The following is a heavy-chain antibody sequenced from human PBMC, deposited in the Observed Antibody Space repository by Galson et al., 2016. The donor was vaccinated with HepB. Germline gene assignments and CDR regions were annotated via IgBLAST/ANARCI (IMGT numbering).Heavy chain of an antibody. CDR2: IETSGT. D-gene: IGHD3-16*01. J-gene: IGHJ4*02. V-gene: IGHV4-61*02. CDR1: GDSISSGSYH. CDR3: ATYYVGNGGRGY. Sequence: TLSLTCSVSGDSISSGSYHWSWIRQPAGKGLKWIGRIETSGTSYNPSLQSRVTISLNTSKNQFSLELKSVTAADTAVYYCATYYVGNGGRGYWGQGSLVTVSS.